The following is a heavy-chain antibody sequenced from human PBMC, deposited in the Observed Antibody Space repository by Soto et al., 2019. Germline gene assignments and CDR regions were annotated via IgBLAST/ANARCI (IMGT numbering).Heavy chain of an antibody. CDR1: GYRFSSYW. CDR3: ARLAARPAWDDY. Sequence: GESLKISCKGSGYRFSSYWIAWVRQMPGKGLEWMGIIYPGDSDTRYSPSFQGQVTISADKSISTAYLQWSSLKASDTAMYYCARLAARPAWDDYWGQGTLVTVSS. CDR2: IYPGDSDT. V-gene: IGHV5-51*01. D-gene: IGHD6-6*01. J-gene: IGHJ4*02.